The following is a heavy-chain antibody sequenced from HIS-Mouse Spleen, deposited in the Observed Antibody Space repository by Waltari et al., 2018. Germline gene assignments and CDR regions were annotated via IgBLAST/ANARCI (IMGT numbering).Heavy chain of an antibody. CDR2: IYYSGST. V-gene: IGHV4-39*07. J-gene: IGHJ2*01. D-gene: IGHD6-13*01. CDR1: VCSVSSSSDY. Sequence: QLPLQESCPGVVKPAETLSLNLSLSVCSVSSSSDYCGWIRQPPGKGLEWIGSIYYSGSTYYNPSLKSRVTISVDTSKNQFSLKLSSVTAADTAVYYCAREIPYSSSWYDWYFDLWGRGTLVTVSS. CDR3: AREIPYSSSWYDWYFDL.